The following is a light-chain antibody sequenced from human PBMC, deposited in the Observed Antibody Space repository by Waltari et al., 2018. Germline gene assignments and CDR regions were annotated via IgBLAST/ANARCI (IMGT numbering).Light chain of an antibody. CDR3: QQYYSTPWT. CDR1: HSVLETSANTNY. Sequence: DIVMTQSPDSLAVSLAERATINCKSSHSVLETSANTNYLAWYQQRPGQSPKMLFYWASVREAGVPERLSASGSGTDFTLTINSLQAEDVAVYYCQQYYSTPWTFAQGTKVEIK. CDR2: WAS. J-gene: IGKJ1*01. V-gene: IGKV4-1*01.